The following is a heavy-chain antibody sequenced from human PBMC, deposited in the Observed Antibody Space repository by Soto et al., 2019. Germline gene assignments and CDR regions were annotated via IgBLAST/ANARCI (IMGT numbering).Heavy chain of an antibody. CDR2: FDPEDGET. Sequence: EASVKVSCKVSGYTLTELSMHWVRQSAGKGLEWMGGFDPEDGETIYAQKFQGRVTMTEDTSTDTAYMELSSLRSEDTAVYYCATDRIGGYSGYVRAFDIWGQGTMVTVSS. D-gene: IGHD5-12*01. J-gene: IGHJ3*02. V-gene: IGHV1-24*01. CDR3: ATDRIGGYSGYVRAFDI. CDR1: GYTLTELS.